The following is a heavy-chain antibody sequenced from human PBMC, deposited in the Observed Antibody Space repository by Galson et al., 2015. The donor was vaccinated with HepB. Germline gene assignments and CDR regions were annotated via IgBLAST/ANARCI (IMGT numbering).Heavy chain of an antibody. D-gene: IGHD2-2*01. CDR1: GFTFSSYD. Sequence: SLRLSCAASGFTFSSYDMSWVRQAPGKGLEWVSAISGSGGSTYYADSVKGRFTISRDNSKNTLYLQMNSPRAEDTAVYYCAKCDQLLLISPDYGMDVWGQGTTVTVSS. V-gene: IGHV3-23*01. CDR2: ISGSGGST. J-gene: IGHJ6*02. CDR3: AKCDQLLLISPDYGMDV.